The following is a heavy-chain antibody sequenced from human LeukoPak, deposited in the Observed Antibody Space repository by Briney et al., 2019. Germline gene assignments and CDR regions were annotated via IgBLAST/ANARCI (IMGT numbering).Heavy chain of an antibody. CDR2: IYYSGST. Sequence: SETLSLTCNVSGGSISNYYWSWIRQPPGKGLEWIGYIYYSGSTNYNPSLKSRVTISVDTSKNQFSLKLSSVTAADTAVYYCARVGSVAGELFDYWGQGTLVTVSS. CDR3: ARVGSVAGELFDY. CDR1: GGSISNYY. V-gene: IGHV4-59*01. D-gene: IGHD6-19*01. J-gene: IGHJ4*02.